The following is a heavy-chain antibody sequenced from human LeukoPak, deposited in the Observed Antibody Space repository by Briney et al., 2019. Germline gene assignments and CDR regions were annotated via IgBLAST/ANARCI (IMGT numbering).Heavy chain of an antibody. CDR3: ARGAPGSYCSGGSCPYFDY. D-gene: IGHD2-15*01. CDR2: VNPNSGHT. Sequence: GASVKVSCKASGYTFTSYDINWVRQATGQGLEWMGWVNPNSGHTGYAQKFQGGVTMTRNTSISTAYMELSSLRSEDTAVYYCARGAPGSYCSGGSCPYFDYWGQGALVSVSS. V-gene: IGHV1-8*01. J-gene: IGHJ4*02. CDR1: GYTFTSYD.